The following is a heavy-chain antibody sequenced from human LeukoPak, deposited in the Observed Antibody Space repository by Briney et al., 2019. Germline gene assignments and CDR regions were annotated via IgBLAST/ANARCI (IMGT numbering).Heavy chain of an antibody. CDR3: ARGVAASGTPNWLDP. V-gene: IGHV4-59*01. J-gene: IGHJ5*02. Sequence: PSETLSLTCTVSGGSISSYYWSWIRQPPGKGLEWIGYIYYSGSTNYNPSLKSRVTISVETSKNQFSLNLSSVTAADTAVYYCARGVAASGTPNWLDPWGQGTLVTVSS. CDR1: GGSISSYY. D-gene: IGHD6-13*01. CDR2: IYYSGST.